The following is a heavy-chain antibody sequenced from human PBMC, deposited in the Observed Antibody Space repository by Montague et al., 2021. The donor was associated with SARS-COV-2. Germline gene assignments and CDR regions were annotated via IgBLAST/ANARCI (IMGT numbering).Heavy chain of an antibody. CDR1: GFTFSSYS. V-gene: IGHV3-21*01. CDR3: GVVPLDAFDI. CDR2: ISSSSSYI. J-gene: IGHJ3*02. D-gene: IGHD2-15*01. Sequence: SLRLSCAASGFTFSSYSMNWVRQAPGKGLEWVSSISSSSSYIYYADSVKGRFTISRDNAKNSLFLQMNSLRAEDTAVYYCGVVPLDAFDIWGQGTMVTVSS.